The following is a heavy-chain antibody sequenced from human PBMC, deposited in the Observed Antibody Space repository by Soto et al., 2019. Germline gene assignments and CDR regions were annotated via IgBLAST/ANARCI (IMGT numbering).Heavy chain of an antibody. D-gene: IGHD3-9*01. Sequence: PGGSLRLSCAASGFTFSSYGMHWVRQAPGKGLEWVAVISYDGSEKHYAGSVKGRFTISRDNSKNTLYLQMNSLRAEDTAVYYCARELPQPYYDILTGPFDYWGQGTLVTVSS. CDR2: ISYDGSEK. V-gene: IGHV3-30*03. J-gene: IGHJ4*02. CDR3: ARELPQPYYDILTGPFDY. CDR1: GFTFSSYG.